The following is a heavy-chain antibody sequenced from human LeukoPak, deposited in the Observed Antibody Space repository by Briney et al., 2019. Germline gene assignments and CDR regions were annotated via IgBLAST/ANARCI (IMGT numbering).Heavy chain of an antibody. CDR2: SGSGGRT. CDR3: ARDLFGYSSGWYAGY. D-gene: IGHD6-19*01. Sequence: GGSLRLSCAASGFIFSNYVMSWVRQAPGKGLEWVSGSGSGGRTYYADSVKGRFTISRDNSKNTLYLQMNSLRAEDTAVYYCARDLFGYSSGWYAGYWGQGTLVTVSP. CDR1: GFIFSNYV. J-gene: IGHJ4*02. V-gene: IGHV3-23*01.